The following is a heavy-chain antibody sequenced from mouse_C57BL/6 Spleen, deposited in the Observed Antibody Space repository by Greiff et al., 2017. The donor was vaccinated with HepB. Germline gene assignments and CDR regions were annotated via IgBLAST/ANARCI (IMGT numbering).Heavy chain of an antibody. CDR3: ARELYPYAMDY. Sequence: EVQRVESGPGLVKPSQSLSLTCSVTGYSITSGYYWNWIRQFPGNKLEWMGYISYDGSNNYNPSLKNRISITRDTSKNQFFLKLNSVTTEDTATYYCARELYPYAMDYWGQGTSVTVSS. J-gene: IGHJ4*01. CDR1: GYSITSGYY. V-gene: IGHV3-6*01. D-gene: IGHD2-12*01. CDR2: ISYDGSN.